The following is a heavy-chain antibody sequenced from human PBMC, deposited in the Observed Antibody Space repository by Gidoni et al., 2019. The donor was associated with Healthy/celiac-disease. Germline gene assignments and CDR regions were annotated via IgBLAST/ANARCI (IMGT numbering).Heavy chain of an antibody. CDR3: ARGALIAVAGLTGYYYGMDV. J-gene: IGHJ6*02. D-gene: IGHD6-19*01. Sequence: QVQLVQSGAEVKKPGSSVKVSCKASGGTFRSYAISWVRQAPGQGLEWMGGIIPIFGTANYAQKFQGRVTITADESTSTAYMELSSLRSEDTAVYYCARGALIAVAGLTGYYYGMDVWGQGTTVTVSS. CDR2: IIPIFGTA. CDR1: GGTFRSYA. V-gene: IGHV1-69*01.